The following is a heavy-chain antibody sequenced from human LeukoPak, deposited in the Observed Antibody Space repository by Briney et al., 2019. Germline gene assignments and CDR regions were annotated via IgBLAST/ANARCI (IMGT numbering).Heavy chain of an antibody. CDR3: ARDRRKWELYFDY. CDR1: GYTFTGYY. Sequence: ASVKVSCKASGYTFTGYYMHWVRQAPGQGLEWMGWINPNSGGTNYAQKFQGRVTVTRDTSISTAYMELSRLRSDDTAVYYCARDRRKWELYFDYWGQGTLVTVSS. CDR2: INPNSGGT. D-gene: IGHD1-26*01. J-gene: IGHJ4*02. V-gene: IGHV1-2*02.